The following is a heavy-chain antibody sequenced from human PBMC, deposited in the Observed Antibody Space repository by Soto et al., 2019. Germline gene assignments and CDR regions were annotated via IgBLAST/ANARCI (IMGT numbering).Heavy chain of an antibody. V-gene: IGHV3-21*01. J-gene: IGHJ6*02. D-gene: IGHD2-15*01. Sequence: GGSLRLSCAASGFTFSSYSINWVRQAPGKGLEWVSSISSSSYIYYADSVKGRFTISRDNAKNSLYLQMNSLRAEDTAVYYCARARCSGGSCYSPYYYYYYGMDVWGQGTTVTVSS. CDR3: ARARCSGGSCYSPYYYYYYGMDV. CDR1: GFTFSSYS. CDR2: ISSSSYI.